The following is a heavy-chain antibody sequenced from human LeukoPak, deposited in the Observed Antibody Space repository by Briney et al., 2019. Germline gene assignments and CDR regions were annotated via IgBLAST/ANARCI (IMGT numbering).Heavy chain of an antibody. D-gene: IGHD6-13*01. CDR1: GFTFSSYG. CDR3: AKDSSLDGTSWWGNYFDY. Sequence: GGSLRLSCAASGFTFSSYGMHWVRQAPGKGLEWVTFIRYDGSNKYYTDSVKGRFTISRDNSYKTLYLQMNSLRAEDTAVYYCAKDSSLDGTSWWGNYFDYWGQGTLVTVSS. V-gene: IGHV3-30*02. J-gene: IGHJ4*02. CDR2: IRYDGSNK.